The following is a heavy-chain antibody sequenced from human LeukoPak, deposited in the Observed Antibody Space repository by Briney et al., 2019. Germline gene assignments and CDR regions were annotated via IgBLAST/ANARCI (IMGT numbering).Heavy chain of an antibody. CDR3: AKDHLPGIVVADRDY. V-gene: IGHV1-8*01. Sequence: ASVKVSCKASGYPFNNYDINWVRQATGQGLEWMGWMNPHSGKTGYAQNFQGRVTMTRDTSISTAYMELSSLRSEDTAVYYCAKDHLPGIVVADRDYWGQGTLVTVSS. J-gene: IGHJ4*02. D-gene: IGHD6-19*01. CDR1: GYPFNNYD. CDR2: MNPHSGKT.